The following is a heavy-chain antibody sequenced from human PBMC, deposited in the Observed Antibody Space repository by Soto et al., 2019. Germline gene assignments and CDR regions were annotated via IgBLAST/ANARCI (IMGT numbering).Heavy chain of an antibody. J-gene: IGHJ4*02. D-gene: IGHD3-22*01. V-gene: IGHV3-30*03. Sequence: PGGSLRLSCAASGFTFSSYDMHWVRQAPGKGLEWVAVISYDGSYKYYADSVKGRFTISRDNSRNTLYLQMNSLRAEDTAVYYCAPAYYDSSGYRSYFDYWGQGTLVTVSS. CDR3: APAYYDSSGYRSYFDY. CDR1: GFTFSSYD. CDR2: ISYDGSYK.